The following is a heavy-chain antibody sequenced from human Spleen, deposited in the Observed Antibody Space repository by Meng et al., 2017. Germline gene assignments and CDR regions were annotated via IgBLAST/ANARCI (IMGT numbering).Heavy chain of an antibody. J-gene: IGHJ4*02. CDR1: GGSFSDYY. D-gene: IGHD2-15*01. CDR3: ARGPRRGYCSGGSCYFDY. V-gene: IGHV4-34*09. Sequence: QVQLQESGPGLVKPSQTLSLTCVVSGGSFSDYYWSWIRQPPGKGLEWIGEINHSGSTNYNPSLESRATISVDTSQNNLSLKLSSVTAADSAVYYCARGPRRGYCSGGSCYFDYWGQGTLVTVSS. CDR2: INHSGST.